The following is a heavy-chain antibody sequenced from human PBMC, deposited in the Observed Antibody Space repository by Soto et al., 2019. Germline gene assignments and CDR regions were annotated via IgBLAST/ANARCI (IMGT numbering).Heavy chain of an antibody. CDR2: IIPIFGTA. Sequence: QVQLVQSGAEVKKPGSSVKVSCKASGGTFSSYAISWVRQAPGQGLEWMGGIIPIFGTANYAQKFQGRVTITAXXSXRXGYMELSSLRSEDTAVYYCAREISGYSYGLGYYFDYWGQGTLVTVSS. D-gene: IGHD5-18*01. J-gene: IGHJ4*02. V-gene: IGHV1-69*12. CDR3: AREISGYSYGLGYYFDY. CDR1: GGTFSSYA.